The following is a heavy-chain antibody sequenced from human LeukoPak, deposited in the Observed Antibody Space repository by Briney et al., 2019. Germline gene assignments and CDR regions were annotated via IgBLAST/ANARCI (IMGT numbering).Heavy chain of an antibody. CDR1: GFTFSSYA. V-gene: IGHV3-30*18. CDR3: ANEQQPFVHGDY. CDR2: ISFDESEK. Sequence: GSLRLSCAASGFTFSSYAMHWVRQAPGKGLEWVATISFDESEKYYADSVKGRFTISRDNSKNTLYLQMNSLRAEDTAMYYCANEQQPFVHGDYWGQGILVTVSA. J-gene: IGHJ4*02. D-gene: IGHD1-1*01.